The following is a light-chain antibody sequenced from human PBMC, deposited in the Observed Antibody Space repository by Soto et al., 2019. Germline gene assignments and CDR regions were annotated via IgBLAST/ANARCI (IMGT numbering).Light chain of an antibody. V-gene: IGKV3-15*01. CDR3: QQYNNWPLT. Sequence: EIVMTQSPATLSVSPGERATLSCRASQSVSSNLACYQQKPGQAPMLLIYGASTKATGIPARFSGSGSGTEFTLTMSSLQSEDFAVYYCQQYNNWPLTCGGGTKLEIK. CDR2: GAS. J-gene: IGKJ4*01. CDR1: QSVSSN.